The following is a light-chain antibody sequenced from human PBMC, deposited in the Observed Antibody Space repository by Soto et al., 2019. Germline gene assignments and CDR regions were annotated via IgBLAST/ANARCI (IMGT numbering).Light chain of an antibody. V-gene: IGKV3-20*01. Sequence: EIVMTQSPATLSVSPGERATLSCGSSQTVTGNYLAWYQHKPGQTPRLLIFAASTRATGIPDRFSGSGSGTDFTLTISRLEPEDFAVYYCQHYYTSYTTFGPGTKVDIK. CDR2: AAS. CDR3: QHYYTSYTT. J-gene: IGKJ1*01. CDR1: QTVTGNY.